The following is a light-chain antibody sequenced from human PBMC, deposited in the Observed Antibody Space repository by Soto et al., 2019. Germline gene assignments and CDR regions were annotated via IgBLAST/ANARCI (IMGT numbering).Light chain of an antibody. V-gene: IGKV3-15*01. CDR1: QSVRNN. CDR2: GAS. Sequence: EIVMSQSPATLSVSPGERATLSCRASQSVRNNLAWYQQRPGQAPRLLMYGASTRPSGIPARFTGGGSGTDFTLTITSLQSEDFAVYYCQQYNNWPPMYTFGQGTKLEIK. CDR3: QQYNNWPPMYT. J-gene: IGKJ2*01.